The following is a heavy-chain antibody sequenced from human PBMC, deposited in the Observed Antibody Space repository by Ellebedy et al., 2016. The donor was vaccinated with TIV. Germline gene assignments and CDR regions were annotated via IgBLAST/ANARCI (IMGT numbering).Heavy chain of an antibody. J-gene: IGHJ4*02. V-gene: IGHV3-30*04. CDR3: ARDRGEFIDY. CDR1: GFTFSSYA. CDR2: ISYDGSNK. D-gene: IGHD3-16*01. Sequence: GESLKISXAASGFTFSSYAMHWVRQAPGKGLEWVAVISYDGSNKYYADSVKGRFTISRDNSKNTLYLQMNSLRAEDTAVYYCARDRGEFIDYWGQGTLVTVSS.